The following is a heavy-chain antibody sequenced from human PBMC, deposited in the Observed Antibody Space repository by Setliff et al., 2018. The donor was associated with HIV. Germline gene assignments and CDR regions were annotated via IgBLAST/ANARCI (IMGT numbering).Heavy chain of an antibody. Sequence: KPSETLSLTCSVSPYSISSGYYWGWLRQPPGKGLEWIGCLYYGGNTYYNPSLKSRVAMSIDTSKNEVSLRLKSVTAADTAIYYCARDPWLLGASAGGDNWLDPWGQGTLVTVSS. CDR3: ARDPWLLGASAGGDNWLDP. CDR2: LYYGGNT. J-gene: IGHJ5*02. V-gene: IGHV4-38-2*02. D-gene: IGHD1-26*01. CDR1: PYSISSGYY.